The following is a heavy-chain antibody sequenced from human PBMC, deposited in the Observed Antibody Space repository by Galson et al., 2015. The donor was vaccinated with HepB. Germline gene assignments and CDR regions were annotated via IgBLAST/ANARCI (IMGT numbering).Heavy chain of an antibody. V-gene: IGHV1-69*04. J-gene: IGHJ4*02. Sequence: SVKVSCKASGGTLSSYAISWVRQAPGQGLEWMGRIIPILGIANYAQKFQGRVTITADKSTSTAYMELSSLRSEDTAVYYCARADYGDNWGQGTLVTVSS. CDR2: IIPILGIA. D-gene: IGHD4-17*01. CDR1: GGTLSSYA. CDR3: ARADYGDN.